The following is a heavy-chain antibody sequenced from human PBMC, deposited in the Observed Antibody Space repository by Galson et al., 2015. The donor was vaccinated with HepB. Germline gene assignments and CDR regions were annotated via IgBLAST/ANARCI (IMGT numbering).Heavy chain of an antibody. V-gene: IGHV3-30-3*01. J-gene: IGHJ4*02. Sequence: SLRLSCAASGFTFSSYALHWVRQSPGKGLEWVAIISYDGRNKYYTDSVKGRFTISRDNSKNALFLQMNSLRTEDTAVYYCARAPIPDYYGSGSRLDYWGQGTLVTVSS. CDR1: GFTFSSYA. D-gene: IGHD3-10*01. CDR3: ARAPIPDYYGSGSRLDY. CDR2: ISYDGRNK.